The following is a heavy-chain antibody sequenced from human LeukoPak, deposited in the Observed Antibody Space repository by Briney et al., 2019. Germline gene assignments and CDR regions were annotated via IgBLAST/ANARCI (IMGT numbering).Heavy chain of an antibody. J-gene: IGHJ4*02. V-gene: IGHV3-48*04. Sequence: GGALRLSCAASGFTFSSYSMNWVRQAPGKGLEWVSYISSSTTIYYADSVKGRFTISRDNAKNSLYLQMNSLRAEDTAVYYCARDFNYWGQGTLVTVSS. CDR2: ISSSTTI. CDR1: GFTFSSYS. CDR3: ARDFNY.